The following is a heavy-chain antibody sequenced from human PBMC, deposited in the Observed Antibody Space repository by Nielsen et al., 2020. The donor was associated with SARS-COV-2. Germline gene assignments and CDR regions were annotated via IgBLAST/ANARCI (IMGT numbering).Heavy chain of an antibody. CDR3: AREETGFITIFGVVSRYGMDV. CDR2: ISWNSGSI. D-gene: IGHD3-3*01. V-gene: IGHV3-9*01. Sequence: GGSLRLSCAASGFTFDDYAMHWVRQAPGKGLEWASGISWNSGSIGYADSVKGRFTISRDNAKNSLYLQMNSLRAEDTAVYYCAREETGFITIFGVVSRYGMDVWGQGTTVTVSS. J-gene: IGHJ6*02. CDR1: GFTFDDYA.